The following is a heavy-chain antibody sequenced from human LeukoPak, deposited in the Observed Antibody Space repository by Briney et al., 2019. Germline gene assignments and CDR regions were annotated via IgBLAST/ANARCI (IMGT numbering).Heavy chain of an antibody. J-gene: IGHJ4*02. CDR2: ISSSGSTK. CDR1: GFTFSDYY. Sequence: PGGSLRLSCAASGFTFSDYYMSWIRQAPGKGLEWVSYISSSGSTKYYADSVKGRFTISRVNAKNSLYLQMNSLRAEDTAVYYCARIGITMVRGAPPGPFDYWGQGTLVTVSS. CDR3: ARIGITMVRGAPPGPFDY. V-gene: IGHV3-11*04. D-gene: IGHD3-10*01.